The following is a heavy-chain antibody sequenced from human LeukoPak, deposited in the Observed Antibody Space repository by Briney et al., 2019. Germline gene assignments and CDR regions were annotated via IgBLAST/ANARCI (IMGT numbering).Heavy chain of an antibody. J-gene: IGHJ6*02. V-gene: IGHV3-66*01. CDR1: GFTVSSNY. CDR3: AGRDKGYYYGMDV. Sequence: GGSLRLSCAASGFTVSSNYMSWVRQAPGKGLEGVSLLYSSGSTYYTDSVKGRFTISRDRSKNTLYLQMNGLRAEDTAVYYCAGRDKGYYYGMDVWGQGTTVTVSS. D-gene: IGHD5-24*01. CDR2: LYSSGST.